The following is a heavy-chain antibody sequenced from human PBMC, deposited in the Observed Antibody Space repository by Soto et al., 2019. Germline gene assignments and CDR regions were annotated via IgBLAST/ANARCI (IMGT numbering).Heavy chain of an antibody. CDR1: GFTFDDYA. Sequence: EVQLVESGGGLVQPGRSLRLSCAASGFTFDDYAMHWVRQAPGKGLEWVSGISWNSGSIGYADSVKGRFTISRDNAKNSLYLQMNSLRAEDTALYYCAKGAPQYSGYDPNWFDPWGQGTPVTVSS. D-gene: IGHD5-12*01. J-gene: IGHJ5*02. CDR2: ISWNSGSI. V-gene: IGHV3-9*01. CDR3: AKGAPQYSGYDPNWFDP.